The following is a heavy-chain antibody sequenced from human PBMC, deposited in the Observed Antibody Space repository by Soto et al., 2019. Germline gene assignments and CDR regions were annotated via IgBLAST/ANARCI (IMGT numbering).Heavy chain of an antibody. D-gene: IGHD6-19*01. J-gene: IGHJ4*02. CDR2: IYPGDSDT. V-gene: IGHV5-51*01. Sequence: GECLRISGTDSRYGFASYWIGCVRQMPGKGLEWMGIIYPGDSDTRYSPSFQGQVTISADKSISTAYLQWSSLKASDTARYYCARVKSSSGCLVYWGQGTLVTVSS. CDR3: ARVKSSSGCLVY. CDR1: RYGFASYW.